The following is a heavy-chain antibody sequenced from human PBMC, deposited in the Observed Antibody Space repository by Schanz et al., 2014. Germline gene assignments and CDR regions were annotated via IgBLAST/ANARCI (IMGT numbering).Heavy chain of an antibody. CDR2: ISTGRYL. Sequence: EVQLVESGGGLVKPGGSLRLSCAASGFTFSSYSLAWVRQAPGKGLEWVSFISTGRYLYYADSVKGRFTISRDNAKNTLYLQMNSLRPEDTALYYCAKDLNRVATAPQSWGQGTMVSVSS. J-gene: IGHJ3*01. CDR1: GFTFSSYS. V-gene: IGHV3-21*02. D-gene: IGHD5-12*01. CDR3: AKDLNRVATAPQS.